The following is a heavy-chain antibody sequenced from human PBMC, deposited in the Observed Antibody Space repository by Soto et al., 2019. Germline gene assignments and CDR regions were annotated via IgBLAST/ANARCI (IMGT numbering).Heavy chain of an antibody. CDR2: MNPNSGNT. D-gene: IGHD3-3*01. CDR3: ARGNQPYYDFWSGYPY. V-gene: IGHV1-8*01. Sequence: ASVKVSCKASGYTFTSYDINWVRQATGQGLEWMGWMNPNSGNTGYAQKFQGRVTMTRNTSISTAYMELSSLRSEDTAVYYCARGNQPYYDFWSGYPYWGQGTLVTVSS. CDR1: GYTFTSYD. J-gene: IGHJ4*02.